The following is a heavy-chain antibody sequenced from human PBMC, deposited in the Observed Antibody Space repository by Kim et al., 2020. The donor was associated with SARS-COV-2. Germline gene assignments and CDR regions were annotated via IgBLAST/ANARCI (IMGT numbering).Heavy chain of an antibody. CDR1: GGSISSYY. CDR2: IYYSGST. J-gene: IGHJ4*02. CDR3: ARNYDSSGYWDYFDY. D-gene: IGHD3-22*01. Sequence: SETLSLTCTVSGGSISSYYWSWIRQPPGKGLEWIGYIYYSGSTNYNPSLKSRVTISVDTSKNQFSLKLSSVTAADTAVYYCARNYDSSGYWDYFDYWGQGTLVTVSS. V-gene: IGHV4-59*13.